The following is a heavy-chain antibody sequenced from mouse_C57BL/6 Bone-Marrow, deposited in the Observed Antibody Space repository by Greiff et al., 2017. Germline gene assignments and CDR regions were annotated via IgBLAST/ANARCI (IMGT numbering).Heavy chain of an antibody. CDR3: TGPYYFSFAY. CDR2: IRLKSDNYAT. V-gene: IGHV6-3*01. J-gene: IGHJ3*01. Sequence: EVKLEESGGGLVQPGGSMKLSCVASGFTFSNYWMNWVRQSPEKGLEWVAQIRLKSDNYATHYAESVKGRFTISRDDSKSSVYLQMNNLRAEDTGTYYCTGPYYFSFAYWGQGTLVTVSA. CDR1: GFTFSNYW. D-gene: IGHD2-10*01.